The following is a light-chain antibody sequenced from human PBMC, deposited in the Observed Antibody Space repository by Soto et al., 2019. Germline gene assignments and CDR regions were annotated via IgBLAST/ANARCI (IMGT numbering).Light chain of an antibody. V-gene: IGLV2-14*01. CDR1: SSVVGTYNS. CDR2: DVS. CDR3: SSYTSSSSYV. J-gene: IGLJ1*01. Sequence: SVLTQPASVSGSPGQPITISCTGTSSVVGTYNSVSWYQQYPGKAPKLMIHDVSNRPSGVSNRFSGSKSGNTASLTISGLQAEDEADYYCSSYTSSSSYVFGSGTKVTVL.